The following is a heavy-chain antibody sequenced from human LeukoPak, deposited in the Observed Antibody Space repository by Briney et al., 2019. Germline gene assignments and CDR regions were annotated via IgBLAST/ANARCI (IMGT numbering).Heavy chain of an antibody. Sequence: GGSLRLSCAASGFTFSSYAMSWVRQAPGKGLEWISAISSSGGSTYYADSVKGRFTISRDNSKNTLYLQMNSLRAEDTAVYYCAKVWDTYYYDSSGSFDYWGQGTLVTVSS. D-gene: IGHD3-22*01. CDR3: AKVWDTYYYDSSGSFDY. V-gene: IGHV3-23*01. CDR2: ISSSGGST. J-gene: IGHJ4*02. CDR1: GFTFSSYA.